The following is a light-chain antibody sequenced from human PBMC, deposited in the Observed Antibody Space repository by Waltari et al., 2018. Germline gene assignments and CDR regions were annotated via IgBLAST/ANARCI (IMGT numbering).Light chain of an antibody. Sequence: QSALTQPASVSGSPGQSITISCTGTSSDVGKFNLVSWYQQHPGKAPKVMIYEVRKRPSGVSNRFAGSKSGNTASLTISGLQAEDEADYYCCSYVRSTWVFGGGTKLTVL. J-gene: IGLJ3*02. CDR2: EVR. CDR3: CSYVRSTWV. V-gene: IGLV2-23*02. CDR1: SSDVGKFNL.